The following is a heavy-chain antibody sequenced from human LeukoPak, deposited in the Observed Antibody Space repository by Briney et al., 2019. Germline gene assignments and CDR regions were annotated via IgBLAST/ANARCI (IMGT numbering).Heavy chain of an antibody. Sequence: PGGSLRLSCAASGFTFSSYGMHWVRQAPGKGLEWVTFIRYDGSNKYYADSVKGRFTISRDNSKNTLYLQMNSLRAEDTAVYYCAKKLRYFDWLSFYFDYWGQGTLVTVSS. CDR3: AKKLRYFDWLSFYFDY. V-gene: IGHV3-30*02. D-gene: IGHD3-9*01. CDR2: IRYDGSNK. J-gene: IGHJ4*02. CDR1: GFTFSSYG.